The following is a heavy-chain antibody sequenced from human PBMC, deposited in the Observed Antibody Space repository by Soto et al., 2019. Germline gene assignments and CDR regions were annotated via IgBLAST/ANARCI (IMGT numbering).Heavy chain of an antibody. J-gene: IGHJ6*02. CDR1: GFTFSSYS. CDR3: ARDLGPGGMDV. Sequence: EVQLVESGGGLVKPGGSLRLSCAASGFTFSSYSMNSVRQAPGKGLEWVSSISSSSSYIYYADSVKGRFTISRDNAKNSLYLQMNSLRAEDTAVYYCARDLGPGGMDVWGQGTTVTVSS. V-gene: IGHV3-21*01. CDR2: ISSSSSYI.